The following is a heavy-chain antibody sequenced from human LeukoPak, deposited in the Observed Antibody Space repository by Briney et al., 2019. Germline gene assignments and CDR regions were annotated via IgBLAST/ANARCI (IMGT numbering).Heavy chain of an antibody. CDR2: FDPEDGET. CDR1: GYTLTELS. D-gene: IGHD6-19*01. Sequence: ASVKVSCKVSGYTLTELSMHWVRQAPGKGLEWMGGFDPEDGETIYAQKFQGRVTMTEDTSTDTAYMELSSLRSEDTAVYYCATGYSSGWYDQPKGDYWGQGTLVTVSS. J-gene: IGHJ4*02. V-gene: IGHV1-24*01. CDR3: ATGYSSGWYDQPKGDY.